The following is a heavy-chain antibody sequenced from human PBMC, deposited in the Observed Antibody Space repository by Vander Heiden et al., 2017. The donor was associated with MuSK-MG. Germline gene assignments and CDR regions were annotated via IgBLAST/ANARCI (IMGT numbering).Heavy chain of an antibody. V-gene: IGHV1-3*01. CDR1: GYTFTSYA. CDR3: ARNPTGGSYYDY. J-gene: IGHJ4*02. D-gene: IGHD1-26*01. Sequence: QVQLVQSGVEVKKPGASVKVSCKASGYTFTSYAMHWVRQAPGQRLEWMGWINVGNGNTKYSQNFQGRVTITRDTSASTAYLELSGLRSEDTAVYYCARNPTGGSYYDYWGQGTLVTVSS. CDR2: INVGNGNT.